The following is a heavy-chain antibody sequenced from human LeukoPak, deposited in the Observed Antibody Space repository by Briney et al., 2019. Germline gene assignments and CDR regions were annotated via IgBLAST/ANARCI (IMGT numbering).Heavy chain of an antibody. Sequence: ASVKVSCKASGYTFTGYYMHWVRQAPGQGLERMGWINPNSGGTNYAQKFQGWVTMTRDTSISTAYMELSRLRSDDTAVYYCAREEPDSSGYYRFDYWGQGTLVTVSS. CDR3: AREEPDSSGYYRFDY. CDR2: INPNSGGT. J-gene: IGHJ4*02. CDR1: GYTFTGYY. V-gene: IGHV1-2*04. D-gene: IGHD3-22*01.